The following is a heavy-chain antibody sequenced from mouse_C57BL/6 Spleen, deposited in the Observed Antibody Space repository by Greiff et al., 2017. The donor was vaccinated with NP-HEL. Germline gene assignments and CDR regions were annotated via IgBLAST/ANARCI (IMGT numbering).Heavy chain of an antibody. V-gene: IGHV1-50*01. J-gene: IGHJ1*03. D-gene: IGHD1-1*01. Sequence: QVQLQQPGAELVKPGASVKLSCKASGYTFTSYWMQWVKQRPGQGLEWIGEIDPSDSDTNYNQKFKGKATLTVDTSSSTAYMQLSSLTSEDSAVYYCARKDYYGSSNWYFDVWGTGTTVTVSS. CDR3: ARKDYYGSSNWYFDV. CDR2: IDPSDSDT. CDR1: GYTFTSYW.